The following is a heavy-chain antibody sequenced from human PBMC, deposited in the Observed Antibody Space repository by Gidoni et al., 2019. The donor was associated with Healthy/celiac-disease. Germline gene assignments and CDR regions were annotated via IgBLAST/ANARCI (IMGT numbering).Heavy chain of an antibody. Sequence: EVQLLESGGGLVQPGGSLRLSCAASGFTFSSYAMSWVRQAPGKGLEWCSAISGSGGSTYYADSVKGRFTISRDNSKNTLYLQMNSLRAEDTAVYYCAKGYCSSTSCYTWYWGQGTLVTVSS. D-gene: IGHD2-2*02. CDR1: GFTFSSYA. J-gene: IGHJ4*02. CDR3: AKGYCSSTSCYTWY. CDR2: ISGSGGST. V-gene: IGHV3-23*01.